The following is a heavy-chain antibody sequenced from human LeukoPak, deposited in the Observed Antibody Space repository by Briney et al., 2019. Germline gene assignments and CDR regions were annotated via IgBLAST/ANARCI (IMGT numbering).Heavy chain of an antibody. Sequence: GGSLRLSCAASGFTSGSHWMHWVRQAPGKGPEWVSRIHDEGSDTHYTDSVKGRFTISRDNAKNTLYLQMNSLRGEDTAVYYCARGMLSSAGYHWYYYMDVWGKGAMVTVSS. J-gene: IGHJ6*03. CDR1: GFTSGSHW. CDR2: IHDEGSDT. CDR3: ARGMLSSAGYHWYYYMDV. V-gene: IGHV3-74*01. D-gene: IGHD3-3*01.